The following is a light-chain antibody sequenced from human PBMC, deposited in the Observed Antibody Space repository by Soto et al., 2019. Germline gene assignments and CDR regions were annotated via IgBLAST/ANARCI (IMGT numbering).Light chain of an antibody. CDR3: QPYNNWPLT. CDR2: DTS. V-gene: IGKV3-15*01. Sequence: EIVLTQSPGTLSLSPGERATLSCRASQSVSSSFLAWYQQKPGQAPRLLIYDTSTRATGVPATFSGRRSGPEFTLTINSLQSEDFAIYYCQPYNNWPLTFGAGTKVDIK. CDR1: QSVSSS. J-gene: IGKJ4*01.